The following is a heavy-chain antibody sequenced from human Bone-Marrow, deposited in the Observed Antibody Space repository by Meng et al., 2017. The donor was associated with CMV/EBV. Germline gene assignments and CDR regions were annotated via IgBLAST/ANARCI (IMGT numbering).Heavy chain of an antibody. CDR2: INSDGSST. Sequence: GESLKISCAASGFTFSSYWMHWVRQAPGKGLVWVSRINSDGSSTSYADSVKGRFTISRDNAKNTLYLQMNSLRAEDTAVYYCARLGDCSGGRCYYYSSSGMDVWGQGTTVTVSS. CDR1: GFTFSSYW. CDR3: ARLGDCSGGRCYYYSSSGMDV. J-gene: IGHJ6*02. V-gene: IGHV3-74*01. D-gene: IGHD2-15*01.